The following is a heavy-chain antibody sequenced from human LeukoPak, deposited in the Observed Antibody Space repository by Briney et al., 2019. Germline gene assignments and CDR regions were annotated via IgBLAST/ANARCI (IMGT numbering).Heavy chain of an antibody. CDR1: GFTFSSYW. CDR2: IKQDGSEK. Sequence: GGSLRLSCVVSGFTFSSYWMSWVRQAPGKGLEWVANIKQDGSEKYYVDSVKGRFTMSRDNAKNSLYLQMNSLRAEDTAVNYCARVQWELRGVGSYFEYWGQGALVTVSS. J-gene: IGHJ4*02. V-gene: IGHV3-7*01. CDR3: ARVQWELRGVGSYFEY. D-gene: IGHD1-26*01.